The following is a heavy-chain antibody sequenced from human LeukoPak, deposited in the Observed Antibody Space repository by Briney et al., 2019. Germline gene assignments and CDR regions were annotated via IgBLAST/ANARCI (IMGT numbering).Heavy chain of an antibody. CDR2: ISSSSSYI. D-gene: IGHD1-26*01. CDR3: AREAPGAGSFDY. Sequence: GGSLRLSCAASGFTFSSYSMNWVRQAPGKGLEWVSSISSSSSYIYYADSVKGRFTISRDNAKNSLYLQMNSLRAEDTAVYYCAREAPGAGSFDYWGQGTLVTVSS. CDR1: GFTFSSYS. V-gene: IGHV3-21*01. J-gene: IGHJ4*02.